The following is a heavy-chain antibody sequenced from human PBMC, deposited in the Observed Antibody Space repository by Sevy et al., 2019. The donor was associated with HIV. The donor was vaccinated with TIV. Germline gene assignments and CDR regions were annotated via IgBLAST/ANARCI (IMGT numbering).Heavy chain of an antibody. CDR1: GFTFSGSA. CDR2: IRSKANSYAT. J-gene: IGHJ6*02. D-gene: IGHD2-2*01. Sequence: GGSLRLSCAASGFTFSGSAMHWVRQASGKGLEWVGRIRSKANSYATAYAASVKCRFTISRDDSKNTAYLQMNSLKTEDTAVYYCTRPDIVVVPAVREDYYYGMDVWGQGTTVTVSS. V-gene: IGHV3-73*01. CDR3: TRPDIVVVPAVREDYYYGMDV.